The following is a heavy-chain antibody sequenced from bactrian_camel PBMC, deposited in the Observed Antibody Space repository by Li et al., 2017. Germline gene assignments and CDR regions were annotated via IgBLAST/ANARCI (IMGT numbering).Heavy chain of an antibody. V-gene: IGHV3S67*01. CDR2: IDSDGST. J-gene: IGHJ4*01. CDR1: GYTYSAYC. Sequence: VQLVESGGGSVQSGGSLRLSCAASGYTYSAYCMAWFRQAPGKEREGVAAIDSDGSTNYADSVKGRFTISQDNAKNTLYLQMNLLKCEATALHYWCAKDPGGTQWAQGLVYTDFRTQVTVS. D-gene: IGHD5*01.